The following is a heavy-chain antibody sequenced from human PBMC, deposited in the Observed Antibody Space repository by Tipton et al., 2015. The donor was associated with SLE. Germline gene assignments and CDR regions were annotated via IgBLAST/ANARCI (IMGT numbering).Heavy chain of an antibody. CDR3: ARSEYSAYYFLPFDF. Sequence: TLSLTCTVSGGSISNGNYYWSWIRQHPGKALQWIGFIYHSGSTYYSPSLKSRVTISVDTSENQFSLKLTSVTAADTAVYYCARSEYSAYYFLPFDFWGQGTMVTVSS. D-gene: IGHD5-12*01. CDR2: IYHSGST. J-gene: IGHJ3*01. CDR1: GGSISNGNYY. V-gene: IGHV4-31*03.